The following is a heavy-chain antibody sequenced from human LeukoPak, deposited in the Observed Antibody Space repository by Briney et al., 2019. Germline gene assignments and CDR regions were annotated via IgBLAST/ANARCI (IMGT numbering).Heavy chain of an antibody. CDR1: GFTFSSYA. CDR2: ISYDGSNK. D-gene: IGHD4-17*01. CDR3: ARANDYGDYWDY. J-gene: IGHJ4*02. V-gene: IGHV3-30-3*01. Sequence: PGRSLRLSCAASGFTFSSYAMHWVRQAPGKGLEWVAVISYDGSNKYYADSVKGRFTISRDNSKNTLYLQMNSLRAEDTAVYYCARANDYGDYWDYWGQGTLVTVSS.